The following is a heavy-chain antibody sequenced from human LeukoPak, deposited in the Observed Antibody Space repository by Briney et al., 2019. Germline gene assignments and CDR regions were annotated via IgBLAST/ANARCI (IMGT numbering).Heavy chain of an antibody. J-gene: IGHJ5*02. Sequence: GGSLRLSCAASGFTFSSYSMNWVRQPPGKGLGWVSSISRSSSYIYYADSVKGRLTISRDNAKNSMYLQMNSLKAEETAVYYCARGPAYDSRFGPWGQGTLVTVSS. CDR1: GFTFSSYS. CDR3: ARGPAYDSRFGP. V-gene: IGHV3-21*01. D-gene: IGHD3-22*01. CDR2: ISRSSSYI.